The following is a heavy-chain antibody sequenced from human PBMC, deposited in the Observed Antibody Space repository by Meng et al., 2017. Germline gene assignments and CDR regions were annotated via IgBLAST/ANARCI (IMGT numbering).Heavy chain of an antibody. Sequence: GQLVEFGAEVRKPGASGKLSCSASGYTFIAAYVHWVRQAPGQGLEWMGRIIPSSGDANSAQKFLGRVTLTWDTSISTAYMELSSLRSDDTAIYYCARDGGNYDFDYWGQGTLVTVSS. V-gene: IGHV1-2*06. D-gene: IGHD1-7*01. CDR3: ARDGGNYDFDY. CDR2: IIPSSGDA. CDR1: GYTFIAAY. J-gene: IGHJ4*02.